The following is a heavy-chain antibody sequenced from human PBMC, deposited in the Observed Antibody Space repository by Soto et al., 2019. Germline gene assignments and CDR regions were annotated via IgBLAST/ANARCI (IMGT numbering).Heavy chain of an antibody. J-gene: IGHJ6*02. CDR1: SGPSSSHN. V-gene: IGHV4-59*08. Sequence: QVQLQQSGPGLVKPSETLSLTCTVSSGPSSSHNWGWIRQPPGRGLEWIGYVYYTGGTSYNPSLKSRVTISADTSTNHISLTLSSVTAADTAVYYCVRQGIGNLHGVVDVWGQGNTVSVSS. D-gene: IGHD1-1*01. CDR2: VYYTGGT. CDR3: VRQGIGNLHGVVDV.